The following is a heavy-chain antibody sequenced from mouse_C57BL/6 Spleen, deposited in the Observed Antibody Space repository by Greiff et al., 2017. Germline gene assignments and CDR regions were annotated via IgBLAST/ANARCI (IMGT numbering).Heavy chain of an antibody. V-gene: IGHV1-5*01. Sequence: VQLQQSGTVLARPGASVKMSCKTSGYTFTSYWMHWVKQRPGQGLEWIGAIYPGNSDTSYNQKFKGKAKLTAVTSASTAYMELSSLTNEDSAVYYCTRWDYYGNDYAMDYWGQGTSVTVSS. CDR1: GYTFTSYW. J-gene: IGHJ4*01. CDR3: TRWDYYGNDYAMDY. D-gene: IGHD1-1*01. CDR2: IYPGNSDT.